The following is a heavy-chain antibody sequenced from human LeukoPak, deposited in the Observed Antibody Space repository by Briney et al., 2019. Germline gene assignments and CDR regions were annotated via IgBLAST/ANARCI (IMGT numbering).Heavy chain of an antibody. Sequence: GGSLRLFCAASGFTFSDYYMSWGREAPGKGVEWGSYISSSGSTIYYADSVKGRFTISRDNAKNSLYLQMNSLRAEDTAVYYCASLVCSSTSCYTGGRWFDPWGQGTLVTVSS. CDR1: GFTFSDYY. V-gene: IGHV3-11*01. J-gene: IGHJ5*02. CDR3: ASLVCSSTSCYTGGRWFDP. D-gene: IGHD2-2*02. CDR2: ISSSGSTI.